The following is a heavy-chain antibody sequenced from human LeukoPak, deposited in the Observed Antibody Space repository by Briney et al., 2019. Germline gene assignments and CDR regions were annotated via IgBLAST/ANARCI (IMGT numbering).Heavy chain of an antibody. V-gene: IGHV4-34*01. CDR3: ARVVAATSVDY. J-gene: IGHJ4*02. CDR2: INPSGGT. Sequence: SETLSLTCAVYGGSFSDYSWSWIRQPPGKGLEWIGEINPSGGTNHNPSLMSRVSMSVDTSKNQFSLKLSSVTAADTAVYYCARVVAATSVDYWGQGTLVTVSS. CDR1: GGSFSDYS. D-gene: IGHD2-15*01.